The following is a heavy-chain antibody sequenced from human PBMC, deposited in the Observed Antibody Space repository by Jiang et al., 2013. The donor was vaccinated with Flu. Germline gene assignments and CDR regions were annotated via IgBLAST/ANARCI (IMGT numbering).Heavy chain of an antibody. D-gene: IGHD1-7*01. Sequence: GPGLVKPSQTLSLTCTVSGGSISSGDYYWSWIRQPPGKGLEYIGYIYYSGNTYYNPSLKSRVSMSVDTSKNQFSLRLNSVTAADTAVYYCARREGTTPNWFGPWGQGTLVTVSS. V-gene: IGHV4-30-4*01. CDR1: GGSISSGDYY. CDR3: ARREGTTPNWFGP. CDR2: IYYSGNT. J-gene: IGHJ5*02.